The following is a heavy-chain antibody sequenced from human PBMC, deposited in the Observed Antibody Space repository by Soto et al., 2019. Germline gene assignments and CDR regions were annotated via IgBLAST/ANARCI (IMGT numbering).Heavy chain of an antibody. Sequence: EVQLVESGGGLVQPGGSLRLSCAASGFTVSHNYMRWVRQAPGKGLECVSLIYSGGATYYADSVKGRFTISRDNSKNTFYLQRNSLGDEDTAVYYCARSGTYNWVGGQGILVTVSS. CDR1: GFTVSHNY. D-gene: IGHD1-1*01. V-gene: IGHV3-66*01. CDR3: ARSGTYNWV. J-gene: IGHJ4*02. CDR2: IYSGGAT.